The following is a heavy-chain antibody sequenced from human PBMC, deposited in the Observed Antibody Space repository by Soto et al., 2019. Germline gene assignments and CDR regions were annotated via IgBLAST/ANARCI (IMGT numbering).Heavy chain of an antibody. J-gene: IGHJ4*02. CDR1: GYTFSSYY. Sequence: GASVKVSCKASGYTFSSYYITWVRQAPGQGLEWMGWISAYNGNTNYAQKLQGRVTMTTDTSTSTAYMELRSLRSDDTAMYYCARDRGYDSSGYYSDYWGQGTLVTVSS. D-gene: IGHD3-22*01. V-gene: IGHV1-18*01. CDR3: ARDRGYDSSGYYSDY. CDR2: ISAYNGNT.